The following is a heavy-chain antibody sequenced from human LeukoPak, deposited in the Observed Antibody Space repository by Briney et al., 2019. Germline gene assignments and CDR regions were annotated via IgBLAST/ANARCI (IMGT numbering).Heavy chain of an antibody. CDR1: GGSISSSSYY. J-gene: IGHJ3*02. Sequence: PSETLSLTCTVSGGSISSSSYYWGWIRQPPGKGLEWIGSIYYSGSTYYNPSLKSRVTISVDTSKNQFSLKLSSVTAADTAAYYCARHRRRDGYNRRAFDIWGQGTMVTVSS. V-gene: IGHV4-39*01. CDR2: IYYSGST. D-gene: IGHD5-24*01. CDR3: ARHRRRDGYNRRAFDI.